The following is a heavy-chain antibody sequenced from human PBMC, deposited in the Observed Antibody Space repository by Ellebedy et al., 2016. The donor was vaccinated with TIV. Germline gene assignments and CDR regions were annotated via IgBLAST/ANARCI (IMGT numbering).Heavy chain of an antibody. CDR2: IIPIFGTA. V-gene: IGHV1-69*05. Sequence: SVKVSXXASGGTFSSYAISWVRKAPGQGLEWMGGIIPIFGTANYAQKLQGRVTMTTDTSTSTAYMELSSLRSEDTAVYYCARDGVHCSSTSCYRYNWFDPWGQGTLVTVSS. CDR3: ARDGVHCSSTSCYRYNWFDP. D-gene: IGHD2-2*01. CDR1: GGTFSSYA. J-gene: IGHJ5*02.